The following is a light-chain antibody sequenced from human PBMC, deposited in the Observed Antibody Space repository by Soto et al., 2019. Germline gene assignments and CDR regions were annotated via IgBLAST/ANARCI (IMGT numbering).Light chain of an antibody. CDR3: HQRQRWPRT. Sequence: EIVLTQSPGTLSLSPGEIATLSFRASQSVTSSYLAWYQQKPGQAPRLLIYGASTRATGIPARFSGSGSGTDFTLTITRLEPEDFAFYYCHQRQRWPRTFGQGTKVDIK. CDR2: GAS. V-gene: IGKV3-20*01. J-gene: IGKJ1*01. CDR1: QSVTSSY.